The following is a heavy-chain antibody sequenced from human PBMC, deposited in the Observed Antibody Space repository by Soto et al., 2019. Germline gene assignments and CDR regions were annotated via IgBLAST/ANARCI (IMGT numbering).Heavy chain of an antibody. CDR2: IYPDDSDT. CDR1: GYSFTSYW. D-gene: IGHD6-6*01. J-gene: IGHJ6*02. CDR3: ARHTSSSDSYYYYGMDV. Sequence: GESLKISCKGSGYSFTSYWIGWVRQMPGKGLEWMGIIYPDDSDTRYSPSFQGQVTISADKSISTAYLQWSSLKASDTAMYYCARHTSSSDSYYYYGMDVWGQGTTVTVSS. V-gene: IGHV5-51*01.